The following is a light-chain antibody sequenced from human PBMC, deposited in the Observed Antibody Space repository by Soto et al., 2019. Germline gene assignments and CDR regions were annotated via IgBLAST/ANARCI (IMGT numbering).Light chain of an antibody. Sequence: IVLTQSPGTLSLSPGERATLSCRASQSVSNNYLAWYQQKPGQAPRLLIYGASNRATGIPDRFSGSGSGTDFTLTISRLEPEDFAVYYCQKYGSSGTFGQGTKG. J-gene: IGKJ1*01. CDR1: QSVSNNY. CDR3: QKYGSSGT. CDR2: GAS. V-gene: IGKV3-20*01.